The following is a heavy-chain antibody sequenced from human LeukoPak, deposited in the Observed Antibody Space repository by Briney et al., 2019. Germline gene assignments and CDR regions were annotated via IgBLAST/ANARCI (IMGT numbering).Heavy chain of an antibody. Sequence: GGSLRLSCAASGFTFSSYAMSWVRQAPGKGLEWDSAISGSGGSTYYADSVKGRFTISRDNSKNTLYLQMNSLRAEDTAVYYCAKATYYYGSGPRGYWGQGTLLTVSS. D-gene: IGHD3-10*01. CDR1: GFTFSSYA. V-gene: IGHV3-23*01. J-gene: IGHJ4*02. CDR3: AKATYYYGSGPRGY. CDR2: ISGSGGST.